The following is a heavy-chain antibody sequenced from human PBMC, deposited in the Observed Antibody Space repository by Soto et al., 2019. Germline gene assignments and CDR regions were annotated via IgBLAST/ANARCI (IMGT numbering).Heavy chain of an antibody. V-gene: IGHV1-2*02. D-gene: IGHD2-15*01. Sequence: ASVKVSCKASGYTFTGYYMHWVRQAPGQGLEWMGWINPNSGGTNYAQKFQGRVTMTRDTSISTAYMELSRLRSDDTAVYCCARVSWPLGWFDPWGQGTLVTVSS. CDR3: ARVSWPLGWFDP. CDR1: GYTFTGYY. J-gene: IGHJ5*02. CDR2: INPNSGGT.